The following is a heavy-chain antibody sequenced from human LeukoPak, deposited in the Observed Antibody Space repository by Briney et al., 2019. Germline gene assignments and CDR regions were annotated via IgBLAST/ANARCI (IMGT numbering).Heavy chain of an antibody. J-gene: IGHJ1*01. D-gene: IGHD3-10*01. Sequence: GGSLRLSCTASGFTFNNYAMSWVRQAPGKGLEWVSASSASGDSPYYADPVKGRFTISRDTSKNTLDLQMNSLRVEDTAVYYCAKGVYGSGSYREYFEQWGQGTLVTVSS. CDR2: SSASGDSP. CDR3: AKGVYGSGSYREYFEQ. CDR1: GFTFNNYA. V-gene: IGHV3-23*01.